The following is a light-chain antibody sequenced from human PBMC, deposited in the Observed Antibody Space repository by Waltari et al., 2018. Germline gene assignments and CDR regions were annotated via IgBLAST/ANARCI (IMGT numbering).Light chain of an antibody. CDR2: EVS. CDR1: SSDIGAYKY. Sequence: QSALTQPASVSGSPGQSITISCTGTSSDIGAYKYVSWYQQYPDKAPKLIIYEVSNRPSGVSNRFSVSKSGNTASLSISGLQAEDGSDYYCSSFTSTNTLLFGGGTKLTVL. J-gene: IGLJ3*02. V-gene: IGLV2-14*01. CDR3: SSFTSTNTLL.